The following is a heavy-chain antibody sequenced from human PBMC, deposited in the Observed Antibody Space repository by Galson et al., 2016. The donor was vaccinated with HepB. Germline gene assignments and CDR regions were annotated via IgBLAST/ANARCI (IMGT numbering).Heavy chain of an antibody. V-gene: IGHV3-33*06. CDR3: AQYFSSSVFY. CDR2: IWYDGSRR. CDR1: GFTFSSYA. Sequence: SLRLSCAASGFTFSSYAMHWVRQTPGKGLESVALIWYDGSRRVYGDSVKGRFTISRDNSKNTLHLQMNSLIADDTAIYYCAQYFSSSVFYWGQGTLVTVSS. D-gene: IGHD6-6*01. J-gene: IGHJ4*02.